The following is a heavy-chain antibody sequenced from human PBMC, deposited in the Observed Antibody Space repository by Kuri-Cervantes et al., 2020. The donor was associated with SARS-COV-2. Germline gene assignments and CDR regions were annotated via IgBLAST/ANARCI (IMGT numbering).Heavy chain of an antibody. J-gene: IGHJ4*02. CDR1: GYTFTSYG. D-gene: IGHD6-19*01. CDR3: ASGAVADLFDY. Sequence: SVKVSCKASGYTFTSYGISWVRQAPGQGLEWMGRIIPILGIANYAQKFQGRVTIPADKSTSTAYMELSSLRSEATAVYYCASGAVADLFDYWGQGTLVTVSS. CDR2: IIPILGIA. V-gene: IGHV1-69*04.